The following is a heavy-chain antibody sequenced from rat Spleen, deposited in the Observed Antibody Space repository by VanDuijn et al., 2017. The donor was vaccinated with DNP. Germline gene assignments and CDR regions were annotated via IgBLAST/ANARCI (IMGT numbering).Heavy chain of an antibody. Sequence: EVQLVESGGGVVQSGRSLKVSCAASGFTFSDYNMAWVRQAPKKGLEWVATITYDGSKTYYRDSVRGRFTISRDNAKTALYLQMDSLRSEDTATYYCTTLITFMSGWSQGTSVTVSS. J-gene: IGHJ4*01. V-gene: IGHV5S10*01. D-gene: IGHD1-1*01. CDR1: GFTFSDYN. CDR2: ITYDGSKT. CDR3: TTLITFMSG.